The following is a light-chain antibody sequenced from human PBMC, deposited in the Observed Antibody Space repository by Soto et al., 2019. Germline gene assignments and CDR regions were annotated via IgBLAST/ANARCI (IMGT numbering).Light chain of an antibody. V-gene: IGKV3-20*01. Sequence: EIVLTQSPGTLSLSPGESATLSCRASQSISSSNLAWYQQKPGQAPRLLIYAASNRATGIPDRFSGSGSGTDFILTISRLEVEDFAVYYCQQYGSTRWTFGQGTKVEIQ. CDR2: AAS. J-gene: IGKJ1*01. CDR3: QQYGSTRWT. CDR1: QSISSSN.